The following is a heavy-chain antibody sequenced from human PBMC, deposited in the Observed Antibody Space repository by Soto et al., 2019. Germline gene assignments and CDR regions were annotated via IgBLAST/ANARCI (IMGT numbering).Heavy chain of an antibody. CDR3: AKSTAMVTPTKVDY. CDR2: ISGSGGNT. V-gene: IGHV3-23*01. D-gene: IGHD5-18*01. CDR1: GFTFSNYA. J-gene: IGHJ4*02. Sequence: GGSLRLSCAASGFTFSNYAMSWVRQAPGKGLEWVSSISGSGGNTFYADSVKGRFTISRDNSKNTLYLQMDSLRAEDTAVYYCAKSTAMVTPTKVDYWGQGTLVTVSS.